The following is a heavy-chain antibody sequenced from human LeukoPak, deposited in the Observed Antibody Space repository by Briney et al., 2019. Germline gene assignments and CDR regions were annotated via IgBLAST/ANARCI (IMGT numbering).Heavy chain of an antibody. CDR3: ARSHSGRDAFDI. Sequence: ASVTVYCKAAGGTFSSYAISWVRQAPGQGLEWMGGIIPIFGTANYAQKFLGRVPITTDESTRTAYMKLSSRRSEDTAVYYCARSHSGRDAFDIWGQGTMITVSS. CDR1: GGTFSSYA. CDR2: IIPIFGTA. J-gene: IGHJ3*02. D-gene: IGHD1-1*01. V-gene: IGHV1-69*05.